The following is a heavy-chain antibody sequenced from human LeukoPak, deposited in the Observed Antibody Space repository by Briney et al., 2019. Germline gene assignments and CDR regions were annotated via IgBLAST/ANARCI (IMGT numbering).Heavy chain of an antibody. CDR1: GFTFDNYA. CDR3: AKGVLRTGGDY. J-gene: IGHJ4*02. CDR2: IIGSGSNT. Sequence: GWSLRLSCAASGFTFDNYAMHWVRQTPGKGLEWVSSIIGSGSNTYYADSVKGRFTISRDNSKNTLYLQMNSLRAEDTAVYYCAKGVLRTGGDYWGQGTLVTVSS. V-gene: IGHV3-23*01. D-gene: IGHD3-16*01.